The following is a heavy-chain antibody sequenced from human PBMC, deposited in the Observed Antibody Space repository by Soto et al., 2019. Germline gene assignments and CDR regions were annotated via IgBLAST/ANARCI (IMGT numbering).Heavy chain of an antibody. V-gene: IGHV3-11*01. CDR1: GFTFSYYY. J-gene: IGHJ4*02. CDR3: ARGRGYYDSSGYDF. Sequence: GGSLRLSCAASGFTFSYYYMNWSRQAPGKGLEWISYISGGGGSTIYYTDSVKGRFTISRDNAKKSLYLDMNSLRAEDTAVYFCARGRGYYDSSGYDFWGQGTPVTVSS. D-gene: IGHD3-22*01. CDR2: ISGGGGSTI.